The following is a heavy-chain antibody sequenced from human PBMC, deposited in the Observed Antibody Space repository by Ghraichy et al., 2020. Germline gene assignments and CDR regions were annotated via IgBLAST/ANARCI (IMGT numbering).Heavy chain of an antibody. D-gene: IGHD6-13*01. CDR3: ARGGLGSSSWDYYYYGMDV. V-gene: IGHV3-7*03. CDR1: GFTFSSYW. CDR2: IKQDGSEK. Sequence: GESLNISCAASGFTFSSYWMSWVRQAPGKGLEWVANIKQDGSEKYYVDSVKGRFTISRDNAKNSLYLQMNSLRAEDTAVYYCARGGLGSSSWDYYYYGMDVWGQGTTVTVSS. J-gene: IGHJ6*02.